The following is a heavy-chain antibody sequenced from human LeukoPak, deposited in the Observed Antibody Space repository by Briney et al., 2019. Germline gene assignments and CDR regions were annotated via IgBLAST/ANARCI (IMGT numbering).Heavy chain of an antibody. J-gene: IGHJ4*02. CDR3: ARDSGSYFGFDY. V-gene: IGHV4-59*01. Sequence: PSETLSLTCTVSGGSISCYYWSWIRQPPGKGLEWIGYIYYSGSTNYNPSLKSRVTISVDTSKNQFSLKLSSVTAADTAVYYCARDSGSYFGFDYWGQGTLVTVSS. CDR2: IYYSGST. D-gene: IGHD1-26*01. CDR1: GGSISCYY.